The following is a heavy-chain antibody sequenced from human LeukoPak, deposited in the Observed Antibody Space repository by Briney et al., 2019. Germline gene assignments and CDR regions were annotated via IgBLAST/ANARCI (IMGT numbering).Heavy chain of an antibody. CDR3: ARAGQCGGDCYSLDY. Sequence: PSETLSLTCTVSGGSINGYSWTWIRQPPGKGLDWIGYMYYSGSTNYNPSLKSRVTISVDTSKNQFSLKLRSVTAADTAVYYCARAGQCGGDCYSLDYWGQGTLVTVSS. CDR2: MYYSGST. J-gene: IGHJ4*02. CDR1: GGSINGYS. V-gene: IGHV4-59*01. D-gene: IGHD2-21*02.